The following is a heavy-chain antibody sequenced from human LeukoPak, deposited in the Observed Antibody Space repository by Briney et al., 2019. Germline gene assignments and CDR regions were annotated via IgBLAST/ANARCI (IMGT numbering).Heavy chain of an antibody. CDR2: IYWHDDE. CDR1: GFSLNSGGVG. D-gene: IGHD6-13*01. V-gene: IGHV2-5*01. CDR3: ARRSISAACFDY. Sequence: SGPTLVNPTQTLTLTCTFSGFSLNSGGVGVGWIRQPPGKALEWLAVIYWHDDERYSPSLRSRLTITKDTSKNQVVLTMTNMDPVDTATYFCARRSISAACFDYWGQGTLVTVSS. J-gene: IGHJ4*02.